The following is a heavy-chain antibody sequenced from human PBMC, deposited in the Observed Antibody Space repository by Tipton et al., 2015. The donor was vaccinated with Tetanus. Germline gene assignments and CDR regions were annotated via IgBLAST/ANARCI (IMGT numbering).Heavy chain of an antibody. CDR3: ARRLGPYTGDQIWHFDL. CDR1: GYFFDTHW. J-gene: IGHJ2*01. CDR2: IYPGDSDT. Sequence: VQLVQSGAEMRKSGESLKISCKTSGYFFDTHWIAWVRQMPGKGLEWMGIIYPGDSDTRYSPSFQGQATMSVDRATATAYLQWGSLQASDTAMYYRARRLGPYTGDQIWHFDLWGRGTLVTVSS. D-gene: IGHD7-27*01. V-gene: IGHV5-51*01.